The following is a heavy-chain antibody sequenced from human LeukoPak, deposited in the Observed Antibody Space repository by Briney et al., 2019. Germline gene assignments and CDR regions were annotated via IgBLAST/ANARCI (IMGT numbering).Heavy chain of an antibody. CDR2: IYYSGTT. V-gene: IGHV4-59*12. CDR3: ARDLGGHCSGGSCYQNWFDP. Sequence: SETLSLTCIVSSGSISSYYWSWIRQPPGKGLEWIGYIYYSGTTSYSPSLKSRVTTSIDTSRKQFSLKLSSVTAADTAVYYCARDLGGHCSGGSCYQNWFDPWGQGTLVTVSS. J-gene: IGHJ5*02. CDR1: SGSISSYY. D-gene: IGHD2-15*01.